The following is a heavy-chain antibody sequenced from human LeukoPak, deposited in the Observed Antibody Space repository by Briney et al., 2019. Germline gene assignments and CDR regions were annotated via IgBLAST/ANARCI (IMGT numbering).Heavy chain of an antibody. CDR2: ISGSGGST. V-gene: IGHV3-23*01. J-gene: IGHJ4*02. CDR3: AFLYYGSGSYSFDY. Sequence: GGSLRLSCAASGFTFSSYAMSWVRQAPGKGLEWVSAISGSGGSTYYADSVKGRFTISRDNSKNTLYLQMNSLRAEDTAVYYCAFLYYGSGSYSFDYWGQGTLVTVSS. D-gene: IGHD3-10*01. CDR1: GFTFSSYA.